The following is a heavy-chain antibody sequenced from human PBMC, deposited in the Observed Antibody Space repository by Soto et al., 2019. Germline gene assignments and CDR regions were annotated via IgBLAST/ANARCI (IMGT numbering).Heavy chain of an antibody. V-gene: IGHV3-66*01. CDR3: ANQGWDY. CDR2: IYSGGST. CDR1: GFTVSGYY. D-gene: IGHD6-19*01. J-gene: IGHJ4*02. Sequence: GGSLRLSCAVSGFTVSGYYMSWVRQAPGKGLEWVSVIYSGGSTNYADSVRGRFNISRDNSKNTVYLQMNSLRAEDTAVYYCANQGWDYWGQGTLVTVSS.